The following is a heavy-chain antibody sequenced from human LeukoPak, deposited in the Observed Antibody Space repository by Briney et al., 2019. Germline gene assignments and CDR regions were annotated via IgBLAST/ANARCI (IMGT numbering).Heavy chain of an antibody. J-gene: IGHJ4*02. V-gene: IGHV4-34*01. CDR1: GGSFSGYY. D-gene: IGHD5-12*01. CDR2: VNHSGST. Sequence: PSETLSLTCAVHGGSFSGYYWSWIRQPPGKGLEWIGEVNHSGSTNYNPSLKSRVTISVDTSKNQFSLKLSSVTAADTAVYYCARTGVATIAFYYWGQGTLVTVSS. CDR3: ARTGVATIAFYY.